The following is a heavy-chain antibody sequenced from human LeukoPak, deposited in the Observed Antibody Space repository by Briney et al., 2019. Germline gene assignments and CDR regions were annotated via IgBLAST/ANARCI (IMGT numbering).Heavy chain of an antibody. Sequence: GGSLRLSCAASGFTFSSYWMHWVRQAPGKGLVWVSRINSDGSSTSNADSVKGRFTISRDNGKNSLYLQMNNLRVEDTAIYYCARVNGDYERGGAPDYWGQGTLVTVSS. CDR1: GFTFSSYW. CDR3: ARVNGDYERGGAPDY. V-gene: IGHV3-74*01. D-gene: IGHD4-17*01. CDR2: INSDGSST. J-gene: IGHJ4*02.